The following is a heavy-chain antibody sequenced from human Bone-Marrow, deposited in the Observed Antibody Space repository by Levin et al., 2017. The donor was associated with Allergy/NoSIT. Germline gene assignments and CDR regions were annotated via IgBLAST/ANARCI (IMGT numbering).Heavy chain of an antibody. Sequence: LSLTCAASGFTFSNAWMSWVRQAPGKGLEWVGRIKSKTDGGTTDYAAPVKGRFTISRDDSKNTLYLQMNSLKTEDTAVYYCTTLRHYPYSFYYYMDVWGKGTTVTVSS. D-gene: IGHD5-18*01. CDR1: GFTFSNAW. CDR3: TTLRHYPYSFYYYMDV. CDR2: IKSKTDGGTT. J-gene: IGHJ6*03. V-gene: IGHV3-15*01.